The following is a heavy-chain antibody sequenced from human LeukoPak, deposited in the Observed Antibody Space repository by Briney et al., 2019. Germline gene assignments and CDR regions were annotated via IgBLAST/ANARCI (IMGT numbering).Heavy chain of an antibody. D-gene: IGHD2-15*01. Sequence: PGRSLRLSCAASGFTFSSYGMHWVRQAPGKGLEWVAVIWYDGSIKYYADSVKGRFTISRDNSKNTLYLQMNSLRAEDTAVYYCARAPPLLNYYYYYMDVWGKGTAVTVSS. J-gene: IGHJ6*03. V-gene: IGHV3-33*01. CDR3: ARAPPLLNYYYYYMDV. CDR1: GFTFSSYG. CDR2: IWYDGSIK.